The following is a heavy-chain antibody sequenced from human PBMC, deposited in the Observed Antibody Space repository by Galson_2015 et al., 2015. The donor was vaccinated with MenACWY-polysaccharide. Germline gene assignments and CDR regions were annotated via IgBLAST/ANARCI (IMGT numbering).Heavy chain of an antibody. J-gene: IGHJ4*02. CDR1: TVTFRGSG. D-gene: IGHD6-13*01. CDR3: ARVQGGYSNDWHHPYYFDY. V-gene: IGHV3-33*01. CDR2: IQYDAVYK. Sequence: SLRLSCAASTVTFRGSGMHWVRQAPGKGLEWVAVIQYDAVYKQYLDSVKGRFSVSRDNSKSTLYLQMNSLRVEDTAVYYCARVQGGYSNDWHHPYYFDYWGQGTLVTVSS.